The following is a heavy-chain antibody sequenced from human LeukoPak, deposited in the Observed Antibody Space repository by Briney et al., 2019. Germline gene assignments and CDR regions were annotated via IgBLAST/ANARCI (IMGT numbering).Heavy chain of an antibody. CDR2: IKSKPDSYTT. Sequence: GGSLRLSCVASGFSLSAYYMNWVRRAPGKGLEWVGRIKSKPDSYTTEYAASVEGRFIISRDDSENSLYLQMNSRKTEDTAVYYCATEGYSSGPDLEHWGRGTLVTVSS. CDR1: GFSLSAYY. J-gene: IGHJ1*01. CDR3: ATEGYSSGPDLEH. V-gene: IGHV3-72*01. D-gene: IGHD6-19*01.